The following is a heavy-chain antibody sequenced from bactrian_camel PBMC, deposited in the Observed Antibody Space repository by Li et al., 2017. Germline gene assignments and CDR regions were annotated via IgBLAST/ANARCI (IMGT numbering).Heavy chain of an antibody. V-gene: IGHV3S53*01. CDR2: IDNDGRA. D-gene: IGHD4*01. J-gene: IGHJ4*01. CDR1: RSLRC. Sequence: HVQLVESGGGSVQAGGSLRLSCAASRSLRCMGWFRQAPGKDCEAVASIDNDGRASYADSVKGRFTISKDNAKNTLYLEMNSLKPEDTAMYYCAAGKRPCVLSYVDYWGQGTQVTVS. CDR3: AAGKRPCVLSYVDY.